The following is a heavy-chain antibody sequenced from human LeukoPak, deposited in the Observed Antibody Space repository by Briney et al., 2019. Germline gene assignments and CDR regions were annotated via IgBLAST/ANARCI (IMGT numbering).Heavy chain of an antibody. D-gene: IGHD3-22*01. V-gene: IGHV3-30-3*01. J-gene: IGHJ4*02. Sequence: GGSLRHTCAACGFTFISYPWHWLGPARGRGREGVAVISYDGSNKYYAASVKGRFTISRDNSKNTLYLQMNSLRAEDTAVYYCARDGNYYDSSGYPSRWGQGTLVTVSS. CDR3: ARDGNYYDSSGYPSR. CDR1: GFTFISYP. CDR2: ISYDGSNK.